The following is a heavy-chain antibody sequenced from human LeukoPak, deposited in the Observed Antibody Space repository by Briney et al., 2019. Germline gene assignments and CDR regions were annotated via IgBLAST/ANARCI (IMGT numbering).Heavy chain of an antibody. D-gene: IGHD6-6*01. J-gene: IGHJ3*02. Sequence: GGSLRLSCGASGFTVSTHYMSWVRQAPGKGLEWVSIIYSGGSTYYADSVKGRFTISRDNSKNTLYLQMNSLRAEDTAVYYCASYRYGSSFAFDIWGQGTMVTVSS. CDR2: IYSGGST. CDR1: GFTVSTHY. CDR3: ASYRYGSSFAFDI. V-gene: IGHV3-66*01.